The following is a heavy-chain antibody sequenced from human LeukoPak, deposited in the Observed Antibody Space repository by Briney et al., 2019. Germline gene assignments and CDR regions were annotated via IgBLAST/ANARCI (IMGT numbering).Heavy chain of an antibody. CDR2: IKQDGSEK. Sequence: GGSLRLSCAASGFTFSRYWMTWVRQAPGKGLEWVANIKQDGSEKYYVDSVKGRFSISRDNAKNSLYLQMNSLRAEDTAVYYCAREKEGYCSRTSCYLDYYYYYMDVWGKGTTVTISS. J-gene: IGHJ6*03. CDR1: GFTFSRYW. D-gene: IGHD2-2*01. V-gene: IGHV3-7*01. CDR3: AREKEGYCSRTSCYLDYYYYYMDV.